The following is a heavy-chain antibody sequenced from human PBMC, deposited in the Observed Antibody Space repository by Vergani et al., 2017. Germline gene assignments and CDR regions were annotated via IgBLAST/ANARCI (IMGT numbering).Heavy chain of an antibody. V-gene: IGHV3-66*01. J-gene: IGHJ4*02. Sequence: EVQLVESGGGLVQPGGSLRLSCAASGFTVSSNYMSWVRQAPGKGLEWVSVIYSGGSTYYADSVKGRFTISRDNSKNTLYLQMNILRAADTAVYYCARDPYTAMVSWGQGTLVTVSS. CDR3: ARDPYTAMVS. D-gene: IGHD5-18*01. CDR1: GFTVSSNY. CDR2: IYSGGST.